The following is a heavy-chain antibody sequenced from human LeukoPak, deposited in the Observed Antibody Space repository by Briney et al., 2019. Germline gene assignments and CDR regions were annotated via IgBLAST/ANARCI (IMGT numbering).Heavy chain of an antibody. CDR2: IYHSGST. J-gene: IGHJ3*02. CDR1: GGSISSGGCY. V-gene: IGHV4-30-2*01. D-gene: IGHD2-2*01. Sequence: PSETLSLTCTVSGGSISSGGCYWSWIRQPPGKGLEWIGYIYHSGSTYYNPSLKSRVTISVDRSKNQFSLKLSSVTAADTAVYYCARAIVVVPAAIPDAFDIWGQGTMVTVSS. CDR3: ARAIVVVPAAIPDAFDI.